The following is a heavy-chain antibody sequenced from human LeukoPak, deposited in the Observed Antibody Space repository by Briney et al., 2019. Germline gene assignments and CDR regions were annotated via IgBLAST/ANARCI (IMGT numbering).Heavy chain of an antibody. Sequence: ASVKDSCKASGYTFTGYYMHWVRQAPGQGLEWMGRINPNSGGTNYAQKFQGRVTMTRDTSISTAYMELSRLRSDDTAVYYCARELIAVAGSGDHDYWGQGTLVTVSS. CDR3: ARELIAVAGSGDHDY. CDR2: INPNSGGT. CDR1: GYTFTGYY. D-gene: IGHD6-19*01. V-gene: IGHV1-2*06. J-gene: IGHJ4*02.